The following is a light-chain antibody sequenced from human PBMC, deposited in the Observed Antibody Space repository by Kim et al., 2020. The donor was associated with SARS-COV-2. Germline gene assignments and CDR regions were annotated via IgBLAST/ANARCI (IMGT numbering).Light chain of an antibody. CDR2: QDS. Sequence: VAPGQTASITCAGDKLGDKYACWYQQKPGQSPVLVIYQDSKRPSGIPQRFSGSNSGNTATLTISGTQAMDEADYYCQAWDSSSVVFGGGTKLTVL. V-gene: IGLV3-1*01. J-gene: IGLJ2*01. CDR3: QAWDSSSVV. CDR1: KLGDKY.